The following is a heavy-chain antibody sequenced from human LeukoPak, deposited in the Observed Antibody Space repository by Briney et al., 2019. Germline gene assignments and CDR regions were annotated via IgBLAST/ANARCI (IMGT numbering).Heavy chain of an antibody. V-gene: IGHV3-23*01. D-gene: IGHD4/OR15-4a*01. J-gene: IGHJ3*02. Sequence: GGSLRLPCAASGFTFSSYAMSRVRQAPGKGLEWVSAISGSGGSTYYADSVKGRFTISRDNSKNTLYLQMNSLRAEDTAVYYCAKTSKEVVLGDAFDIWGQGTMVTVSS. CDR1: GFTFSSYA. CDR2: ISGSGGST. CDR3: AKTSKEVVLGDAFDI.